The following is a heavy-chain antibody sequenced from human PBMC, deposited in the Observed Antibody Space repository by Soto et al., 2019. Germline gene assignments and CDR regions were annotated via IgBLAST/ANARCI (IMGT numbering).Heavy chain of an antibody. J-gene: IGHJ3*02. CDR3: ATDQRYSSSSPDAFDI. D-gene: IGHD6-6*01. V-gene: IGHV3-23*01. CDR1: GFTFSSYA. Sequence: GGSLRLSCAASGFTFSSYAMSWVRQAPGKGLEWVSAISGSGGSTYYADSVKGRFTISRDNSKNTLYLQMNSLRAEDTAVYYCATDQRYSSSSPDAFDIWGQGTMVTVSS. CDR2: ISGSGGST.